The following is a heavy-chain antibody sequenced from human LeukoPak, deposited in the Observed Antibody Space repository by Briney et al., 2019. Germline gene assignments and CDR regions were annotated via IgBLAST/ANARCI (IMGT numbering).Heavy chain of an antibody. D-gene: IGHD2-15*01. Sequence: GASVKVSCKASGGTFSSYAISWVRQAPGQGLEWMGGIIPIFGTANYAQEFQGRVTITADESTSTAYMELSSLRSEDTAVYYCARGGDCSGGSCYSGHWFDPWGQGTLVTVSS. CDR1: GGTFSSYA. V-gene: IGHV1-69*13. J-gene: IGHJ5*02. CDR3: ARGGDCSGGSCYSGHWFDP. CDR2: IIPIFGTA.